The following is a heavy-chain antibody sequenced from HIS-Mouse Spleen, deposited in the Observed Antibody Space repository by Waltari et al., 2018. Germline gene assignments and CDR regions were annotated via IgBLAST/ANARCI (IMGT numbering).Heavy chain of an antibody. Sequence: QVQLVQSGAEVKKPGASVKVSCKASGYPFTGYSMHWVTQAPGQGLEWMGWINPNSGGTNYAQKFQGRVTMTRDTSISTAYMELSRLRSDDTAVYYCAREPLRDGYNSYYYYGMDVWGQGTTVTVSS. CDR1: GYPFTGYS. J-gene: IGHJ6*02. D-gene: IGHD5-12*01. V-gene: IGHV1-2*02. CDR2: INPNSGGT. CDR3: AREPLRDGYNSYYYYGMDV.